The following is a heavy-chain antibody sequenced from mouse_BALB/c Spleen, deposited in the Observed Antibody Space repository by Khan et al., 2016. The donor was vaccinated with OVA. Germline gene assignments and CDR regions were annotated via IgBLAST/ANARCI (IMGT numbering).Heavy chain of an antibody. CDR1: GYSLTRYG. CDR3: ARSKYLSRY. J-gene: IGHJ2*01. V-gene: IGHV2-9*02. Sequence: QVQLKESGPGLVAPSQSLSITCTVYGYSLTRYGVHWVRQPPGKGLEWLGLIWAGGSTNYNWALMSRLSISIDNSKSLVFLIMNSLQTHDTALYYCARSKYLSRYWGQGTTLTVSS. CDR2: IWAGGST. D-gene: IGHD3-3*01.